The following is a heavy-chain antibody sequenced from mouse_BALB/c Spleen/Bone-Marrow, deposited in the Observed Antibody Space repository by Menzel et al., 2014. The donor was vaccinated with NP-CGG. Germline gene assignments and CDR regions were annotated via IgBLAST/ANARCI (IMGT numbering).Heavy chain of an antibody. Sequence: VQLQQSGAELVMPGASVKMSCKASGHTFTDYWMHWVKQRPGQGLEWIGAIDTSDSYTSYNQKFKGKATLTVDESSSTAYMQLSSLTSEDSAVYYCARSDYRYDPLAYWGQGTLVTVSA. J-gene: IGHJ3*01. V-gene: IGHV1-69*01. CDR3: ARSDYRYDPLAY. D-gene: IGHD2-14*01. CDR2: IDTSDSYT. CDR1: GHTFTDYW.